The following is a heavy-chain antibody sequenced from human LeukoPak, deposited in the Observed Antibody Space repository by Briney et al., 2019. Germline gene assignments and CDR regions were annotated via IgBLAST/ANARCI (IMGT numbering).Heavy chain of an antibody. J-gene: IGHJ4*02. Sequence: PSETLSLTCTVACGSIRSYYWSWIRQPPGKGLEWIGYIYYSGSTNYNPSLKSRVTISVDTSKNQFSLKLSSVTAADTAVYYCARRRVDYYDSSGYFSALFDYWGQGTLVTVSS. CDR3: ARRRVDYYDSSGYFSALFDY. V-gene: IGHV4-59*01. CDR2: IYYSGST. D-gene: IGHD3-22*01. CDR1: CGSIRSYY.